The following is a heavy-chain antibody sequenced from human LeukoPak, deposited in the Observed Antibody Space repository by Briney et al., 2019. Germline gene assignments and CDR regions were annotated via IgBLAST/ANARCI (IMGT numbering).Heavy chain of an antibody. V-gene: IGHV3-33*06. CDR3: AKDNRGGWSGYFDQ. CDR1: GFTFNNYG. CDR2: IWHDGSAE. J-gene: IGHJ4*02. Sequence: PGGSLRLSCAASGFTFNNYGMYWVRQAPGKGLEWVAVIWHDGSAEFYADSVKGRFTISRDDSKNTLYLQMNNLRADGTALYYCAKDNRGGWSGYFDQWGQGTLVTVSS. D-gene: IGHD3-10*01.